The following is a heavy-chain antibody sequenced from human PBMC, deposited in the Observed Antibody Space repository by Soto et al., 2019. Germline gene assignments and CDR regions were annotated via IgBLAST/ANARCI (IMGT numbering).Heavy chain of an antibody. V-gene: IGHV4-34*01. CDR2: INHSGST. CDR1: GGSFSGYY. Sequence: XETLSLTCAVYGGSFSGYYWSWIRQPPGKGLEWIGEINHSGSTNYNPSLKSRVTISVDTSKNQFSLKLSSVTAADTAVYYCARGFRNWNYSHWGQGTLVTVSS. J-gene: IGHJ4*02. D-gene: IGHD1-7*01. CDR3: ARGFRNWNYSH.